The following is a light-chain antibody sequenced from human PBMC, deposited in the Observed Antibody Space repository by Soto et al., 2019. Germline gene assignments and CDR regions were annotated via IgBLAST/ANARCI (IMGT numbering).Light chain of an antibody. V-gene: IGKV3-20*01. CDR3: QQYNHWPLT. CDR1: QSVSNNY. Sequence: VLSQSLGTLSLTARERATLSCRASQSVSNNYLAWDQQKPGQAPRLLIYGASNRATGIPDRFSGSGSGTDFTLTISSLEPEDFAVYYCQQYNHWPLTFGQGTKV. J-gene: IGKJ1*01. CDR2: GAS.